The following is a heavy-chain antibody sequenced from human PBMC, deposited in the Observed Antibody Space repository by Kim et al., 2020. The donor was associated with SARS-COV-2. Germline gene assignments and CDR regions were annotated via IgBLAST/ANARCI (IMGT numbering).Heavy chain of an antibody. CDR3: ASSYCSGGSCYFHYFDY. D-gene: IGHD2-15*01. CDR1: GGSFSGYY. Sequence: SETLSLTCAVYGGSFSGYYWSWIRQPPGKGLEWIGEINHSGSTNYNPSLKSRVTISVDTSKNQFSLKLSSVTAADTAVYYCASSYCSGGSCYFHYFDYWGQGTLVTVSS. V-gene: IGHV4-34*01. CDR2: INHSGST. J-gene: IGHJ4*02.